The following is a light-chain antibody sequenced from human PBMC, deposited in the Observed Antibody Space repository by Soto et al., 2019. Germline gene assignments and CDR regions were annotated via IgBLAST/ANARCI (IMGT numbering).Light chain of an antibody. CDR1: QSVSSSY. V-gene: IGKV3-20*01. J-gene: IGKJ5*01. CDR3: QQYGDLIT. CDR2: GAS. Sequence: EIVLTQSPGTLSLSPGERAALSCRASQSVSSSYLAWYQQKRGQAPRLLIYGASSRATDVPDRFSGSGSGTEFTLTLSRLEPEDFAVYYCQQYGDLITFGQGTRLQIK.